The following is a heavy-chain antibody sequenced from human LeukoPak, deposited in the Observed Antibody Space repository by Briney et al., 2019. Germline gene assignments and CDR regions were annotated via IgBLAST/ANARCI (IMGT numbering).Heavy chain of an antibody. CDR3: ARGRTPANDAFDI. CDR2: INHSGST. V-gene: IGHV4-34*01. D-gene: IGHD1-14*01. Sequence: PSETLSLTCAVYGGSFSGYYWSWIRQPPGKGLEWIGEINHSGSTNYNPSLKSRVTISVDTSKNQFSLELNSVTAADTAVYYFARGRTPANDAFDIWGQGTMVTVSS. J-gene: IGHJ3*02. CDR1: GGSFSGYY.